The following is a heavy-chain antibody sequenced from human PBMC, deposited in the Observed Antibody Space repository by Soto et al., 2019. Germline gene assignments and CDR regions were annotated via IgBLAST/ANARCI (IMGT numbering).Heavy chain of an antibody. J-gene: IGHJ4*02. CDR3: ARLMTTIFGVDIGFEY. CDR2: IYPGDSDT. CDR1: GYSFASSW. D-gene: IGHD3-3*01. Sequence: GESLKISCKGSGYSFASSWIGWVRQMPGKGLEWMGMIYPGDSDTRYSPSFQGQVTFSADKSISTASLQWSSLEASDTAMYYCARLMTTIFGVDIGFEYWGQGTLVTVSS. V-gene: IGHV5-51*01.